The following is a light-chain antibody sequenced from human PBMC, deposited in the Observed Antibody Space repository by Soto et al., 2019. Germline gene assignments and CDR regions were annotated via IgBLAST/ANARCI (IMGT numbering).Light chain of an antibody. Sequence: IVMTQSPATLSVSPGERATLSCRASQSINSNLAWYQQKPGQAPRLLMFRASIRATGVPARFSGSGSGTDFTLTISSLEPEDFALYYCQHRNTWPPITFGQVTRLGIK. CDR1: QSINSN. CDR2: RAS. J-gene: IGKJ5*01. V-gene: IGKV3D-15*01. CDR3: QHRNTWPPIT.